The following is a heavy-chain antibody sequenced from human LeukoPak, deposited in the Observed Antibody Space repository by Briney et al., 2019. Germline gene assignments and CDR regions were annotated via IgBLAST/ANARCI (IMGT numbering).Heavy chain of an antibody. D-gene: IGHD2-2*03. V-gene: IGHV4-39*07. CDR2: IYYSGST. CDR1: GGSISSSSYY. J-gene: IGHJ2*01. CDR3: ARHMDWSNWYFDL. Sequence: SETLTLTCTVSGGSISSSSYYWGWIRQPPGKGLEWIGSIYYSGSTYYNPSLKSRVTISVDTSKNQFSLKLSSVTAADTAVYYCARHMDWSNWYFDLWGRGTLVTVSS.